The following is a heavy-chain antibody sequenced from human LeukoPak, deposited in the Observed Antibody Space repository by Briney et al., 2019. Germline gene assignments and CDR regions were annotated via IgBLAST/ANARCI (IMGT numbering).Heavy chain of an antibody. Sequence: GGSLRLSCEASGVTFSSYVMSWVRQAPGKGPEWVSGISGSGGSTYYADSVKGRFTISRDNSKNTLYLQMNSLRAEDTAVYYCAKGEQLWSWHAFDIWGQGTMVTVSS. CDR3: AKGEQLWSWHAFDI. V-gene: IGHV3-23*01. J-gene: IGHJ3*02. CDR2: ISGSGGST. CDR1: GVTFSSYV. D-gene: IGHD5-18*01.